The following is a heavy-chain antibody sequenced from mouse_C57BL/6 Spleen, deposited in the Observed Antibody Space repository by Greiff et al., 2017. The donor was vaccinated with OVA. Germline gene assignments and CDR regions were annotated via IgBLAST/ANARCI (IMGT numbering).Heavy chain of an antibody. D-gene: IGHD2-1*01. CDR2: IYPGGGNT. V-gene: IGHV1-66*01. J-gene: IGHJ4*01. Sequence: VQLQQSGPELVKPGASVKISCKASGYSFTSYYIHWVKQRPGQGLAWIGWIYPGGGNTKYNEKFTGKATLTGDTSSSHAYMQLSSLTSEDSAVDYCASEGNDSAMDYWGQGTSVTVSS. CDR1: GYSFTSYY. CDR3: ASEGNDSAMDY.